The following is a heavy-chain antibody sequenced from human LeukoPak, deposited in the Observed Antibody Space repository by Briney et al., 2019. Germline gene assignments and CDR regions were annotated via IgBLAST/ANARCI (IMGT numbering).Heavy chain of an antibody. V-gene: IGHV1-46*01. CDR2: INPGGGST. Sequence: ASVKVSCKASGYTFTNYYLHWVRQAPGQGLEWKGVINPGGGSTSYAQKFQGRVTMTRDTSTSTVYMELSSLRSEDTAVYYCARKYDGYSFFDYWGQGTLVTVSS. D-gene: IGHD5-24*01. J-gene: IGHJ4*02. CDR3: ARKYDGYSFFDY. CDR1: GYTFTNYY.